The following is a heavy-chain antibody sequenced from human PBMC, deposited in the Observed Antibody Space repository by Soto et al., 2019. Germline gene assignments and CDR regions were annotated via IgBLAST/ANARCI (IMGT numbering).Heavy chain of an antibody. CDR3: AKELAYYYYYMDV. CDR1: GFPLSSYG. CDR2: ISYDGSNK. Sequence: GGAPSLSRAASGFPLSSYGIHWVRPAPGKGLEWVAVISYDGSNKYYADSVKGRFTISRDNSKNTLYLQMNSLRAEDTAVYYCAKELAYYYYYMDVWGKGTTVTVSS. J-gene: IGHJ6*03. V-gene: IGHV3-30*18.